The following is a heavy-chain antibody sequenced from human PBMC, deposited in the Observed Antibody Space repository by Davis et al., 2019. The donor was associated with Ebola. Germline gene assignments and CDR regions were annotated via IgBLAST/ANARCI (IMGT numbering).Heavy chain of an antibody. CDR1: GGSISSGGYY. J-gene: IGHJ6*02. V-gene: IGHV4-31*03. Sequence: SETLSLTCTVSGGSISSGGYYWSWIRQHPGKGLEWIGYISYSGSTYYNPSLKSRVTISVDTSKNQFSLKLSSVTAADTAVYYCASSSSQLYYHYGMDVWGQGTTVTVSS. CDR3: ASSSSQLYYHYGMDV. D-gene: IGHD6-6*01. CDR2: ISYSGST.